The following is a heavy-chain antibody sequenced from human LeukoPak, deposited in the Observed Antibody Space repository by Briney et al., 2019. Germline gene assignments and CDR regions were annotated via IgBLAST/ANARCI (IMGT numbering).Heavy chain of an antibody. V-gene: IGHV3-48*01. D-gene: IGHD1-26*01. J-gene: IGHJ4*02. Sequence: GGSLRLSCAASGFTFSTYSMNWVRQAPGKGLEWVLYISSSSSTIYYADSVKGRFTISRDNAKNSLYLQMNSLRVEDTAVYYCARDSSWELPFDYWGQGTLVTVSS. CDR2: ISSSSSTI. CDR3: ARDSSWELPFDY. CDR1: GFTFSTYS.